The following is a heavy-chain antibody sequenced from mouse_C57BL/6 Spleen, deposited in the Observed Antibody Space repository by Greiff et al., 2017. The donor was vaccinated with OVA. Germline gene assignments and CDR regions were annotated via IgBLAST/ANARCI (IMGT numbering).Heavy chain of an antibody. V-gene: IGHV1-15*01. D-gene: IGHD1-1*01. CDR3: TRGGFIPAMDY. J-gene: IGHJ4*01. CDR2: IDPETGGT. Sequence: VKLQESGAELVRPGASVTLSCKASGYTFTDYEMHWVKQTPVHGLEWIGAIDPETGGTAYNQKFKGKAILTADKSSSTAYMERRSLSSDASVVYYCTRGGFIPAMDYWGQGTSVTVSS. CDR1: GYTFTDYE.